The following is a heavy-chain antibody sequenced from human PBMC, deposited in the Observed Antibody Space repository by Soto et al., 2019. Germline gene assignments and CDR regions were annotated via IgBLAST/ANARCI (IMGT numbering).Heavy chain of an antibody. CDR2: IFYSGTT. CDR1: GGSISSSGYY. J-gene: IGHJ6*02. D-gene: IGHD3-22*01. Sequence: LSETLSLTCTVSGGSISSSGYYWGWIRQSPGKGLEWIGTIFYSGTTYYNPSLESRITISQDTSNNQFSLKLTSVTAADTAVYYCAGHYYDSSGYPAPYYHGMDVWGQGTTVTVSS. CDR3: AGHYYDSSGYPAPYYHGMDV. V-gene: IGHV4-39*01.